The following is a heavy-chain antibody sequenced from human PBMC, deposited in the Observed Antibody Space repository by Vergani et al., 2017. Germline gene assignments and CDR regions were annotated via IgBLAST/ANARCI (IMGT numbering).Heavy chain of an antibody. Sequence: QVQLQESGPGLVKPSGTLSLTCAVSGGSISSSNWWSWVRQPPGKGLEWLGEIYHSGSTNYNPSLKSRVTISVDKSKNQFSLKLSSVTAADTAVYYCASAGFDFWSGYYSAPFDYWGQGTLVTVSS. CDR1: GGSISSSNW. CDR3: ASAGFDFWSGYYSAPFDY. CDR2: IYHSGST. J-gene: IGHJ4*02. V-gene: IGHV4-4*02. D-gene: IGHD3-3*01.